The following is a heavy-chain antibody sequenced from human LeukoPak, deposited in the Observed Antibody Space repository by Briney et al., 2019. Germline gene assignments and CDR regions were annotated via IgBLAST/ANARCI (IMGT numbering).Heavy chain of an antibody. CDR2: IYHSGST. V-gene: IGHV4-4*02. J-gene: IGHJ6*03. CDR1: GGSISSSNW. Sequence: SETLSLTCAVSGGSISSSNWWSWVRQPPGKGLEWIGEIYHSGSTNYNPSLKSRVTISVDKSKNQFSLKLSSVTAADTAVYYCARLGIAVAGSPMDVWGKGTTVTISS. CDR3: ARLGIAVAGSPMDV. D-gene: IGHD6-19*01.